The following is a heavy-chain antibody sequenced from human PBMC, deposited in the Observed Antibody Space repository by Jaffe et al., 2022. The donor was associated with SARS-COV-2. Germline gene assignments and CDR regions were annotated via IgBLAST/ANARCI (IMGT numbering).Heavy chain of an antibody. Sequence: QVQLQQWGAGLLKPSETLSLTCAVYGGSFSGYYWSWIRQPPGKGLEWIGEINHSGSTNYNPSLKSRVTISVDTSKNQFSLKLSSVTAADTAVYYCARGDIVVVPAAHYYYYGMDVWGQGTTVTVSS. CDR1: GGSFSGYY. CDR3: ARGDIVVVPAAHYYYYGMDV. J-gene: IGHJ6*02. D-gene: IGHD2-2*01. CDR2: INHSGST. V-gene: IGHV4-34*01.